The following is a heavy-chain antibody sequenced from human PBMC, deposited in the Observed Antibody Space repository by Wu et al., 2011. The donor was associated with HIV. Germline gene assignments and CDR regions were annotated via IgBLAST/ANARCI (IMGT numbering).Heavy chain of an antibody. CDR3: VRDYKGWNDRAPKFDR. D-gene: IGHD1-1*01. V-gene: IGHV1-69*04. J-gene: IGHJ5*02. CDR1: GGTFSSYA. Sequence: QVQLVQSGAEVKKPGSSGERVSCKASGGTFSSYAISWVRQAPGQGLEWMGRIIPISGVVNIAQKFQGRVTLTADRPSSTAYMALTTLTSDDAAMYFCVRDYKGWNDRAPKFDRWGQGTLVSVSS. CDR2: IIPISGVV.